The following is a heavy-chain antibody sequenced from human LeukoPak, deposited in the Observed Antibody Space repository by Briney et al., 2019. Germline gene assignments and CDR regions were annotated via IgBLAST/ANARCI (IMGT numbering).Heavy chain of an antibody. J-gene: IGHJ3*02. CDR2: IYYSGSR. D-gene: IGHD6-19*01. Sequence: SETLSFTCTVSGDSLSRYYWTWIRQPPGKGLEWIGFIYYSGSRSYNPSLKSRVIISLDTSKNQVSLKLNSVTAADTAVYYCATHSSAWYQAFDIWGQGTVVSVSS. CDR1: GDSLSRYY. V-gene: IGHV4-59*01. CDR3: ATHSSAWYQAFDI.